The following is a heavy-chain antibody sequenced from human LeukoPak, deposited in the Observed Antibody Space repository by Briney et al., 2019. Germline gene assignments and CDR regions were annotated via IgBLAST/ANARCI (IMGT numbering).Heavy chain of an antibody. Sequence: GASVKVSCKASGYTFTSYGISWVRQAPGQGLEWMGWISAYNGNTHYAQKLQGRVTWTTDISTTTAYMELSSLRSEDTAVYYCARDRLTMIVVAFYGMDVWGQGTTVTVSS. J-gene: IGHJ6*02. V-gene: IGHV1-18*01. D-gene: IGHD3-22*01. CDR1: GYTFTSYG. CDR3: ARDRLTMIVVAFYGMDV. CDR2: ISAYNGNT.